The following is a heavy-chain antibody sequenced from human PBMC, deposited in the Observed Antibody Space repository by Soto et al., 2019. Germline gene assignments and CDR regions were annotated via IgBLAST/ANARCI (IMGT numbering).Heavy chain of an antibody. V-gene: IGHV3-23*01. Sequence: GGSLRLSCAASVFTFSSYAMIWVRQAPGKGLEWVSVISGSGGTTYYADSAKGRFTISRDNSKNTLYLQMISLRAEDTAVYYCAKPNLYCSSTSCYDYWGQGTLVTVSS. D-gene: IGHD2-2*01. CDR2: ISGSGGTT. CDR3: AKPNLYCSSTSCYDY. J-gene: IGHJ4*02. CDR1: VFTFSSYA.